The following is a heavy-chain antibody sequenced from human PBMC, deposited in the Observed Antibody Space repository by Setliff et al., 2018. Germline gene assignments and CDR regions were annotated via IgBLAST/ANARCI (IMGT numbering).Heavy chain of an antibody. D-gene: IGHD6-6*01. CDR2: ISDDGSNE. Sequence: GGSLRLSCAASGFTVSTFSMHWVRQAPVKGLEWVATISDDGSNEFYADSVKGRFTVFRDNSKNTLYLQMNSLRADDTAKYYCARVSEYSNYRDFWGQGSLVTVSS. J-gene: IGHJ4*02. CDR1: GFTVSTFS. CDR3: ARVSEYSNYRDF. V-gene: IGHV3-30*03.